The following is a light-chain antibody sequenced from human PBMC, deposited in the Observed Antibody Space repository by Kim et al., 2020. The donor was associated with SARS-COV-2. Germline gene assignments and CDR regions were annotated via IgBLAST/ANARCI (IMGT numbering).Light chain of an antibody. Sequence: QSVLTQPPSVSETPGQRVTISCSGSSSNIGSNTVNWYQQRPGTAPRLLIYANNQRPSGVPDRFSGSRSGTSASLAISGLQSEDEADYYCATWDDSLNGVFGGGTQLTVL. CDR1: SSNIGSNT. CDR3: ATWDDSLNGV. CDR2: ANN. J-gene: IGLJ3*02. V-gene: IGLV1-44*01.